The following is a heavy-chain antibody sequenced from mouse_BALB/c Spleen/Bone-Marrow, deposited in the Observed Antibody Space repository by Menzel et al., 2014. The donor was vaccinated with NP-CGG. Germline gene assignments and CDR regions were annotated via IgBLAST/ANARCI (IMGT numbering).Heavy chain of an antibody. Sequence: EVQLQQSGAELVKPGASVKLSCTASGFNIKDTYMHWVKQRPEQGLEWIGRIDPANGNTKYDPKFQGKATITADTSSNTAYLQLSSRTSEDSAVYYCAGDGAYWGHGTLVTISA. D-gene: IGHD3-3*01. CDR3: AGDGAY. V-gene: IGHV14-3*02. CDR2: IDPANGNT. J-gene: IGHJ3*01. CDR1: GFNIKDTY.